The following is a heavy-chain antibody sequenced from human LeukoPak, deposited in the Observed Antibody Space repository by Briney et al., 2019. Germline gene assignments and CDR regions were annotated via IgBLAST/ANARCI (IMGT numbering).Heavy chain of an antibody. J-gene: IGHJ4*02. D-gene: IGHD3-9*01. CDR2: ISAYNGNT. CDR1: GYTFTSYG. V-gene: IGHV1-18*01. Sequence: AASVKVSCKASGYTFTSYGISWVRQAPGQGLEWMGWISAYNGNTNYAQKLQGRVTMTTDTSTSTAYMELRSLRSDDTAVYYCARGISDYDILTGYYRVTANDYWGQETPVTVSS. CDR3: ARGISDYDILTGYYRVTANDY.